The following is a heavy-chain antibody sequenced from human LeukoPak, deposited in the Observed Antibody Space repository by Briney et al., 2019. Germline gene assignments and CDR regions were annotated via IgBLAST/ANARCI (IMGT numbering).Heavy chain of an antibody. D-gene: IGHD3-16*01. J-gene: IGHJ4*02. CDR3: ARDGTYDYVWGDFDH. CDR2: ISSSGSTI. V-gene: IGHV3-48*03. CDR1: GFTFSSYE. Sequence: GGSLRLSCAASGFTFSSYEMNWVRQAPGKGLEWVSYISSSGSTIYYADSVKGRFTISRDNAKNSLYLQMHSLRAEDTAVYYCARDGTYDYVWGDFDHWGQGTLVTVSS.